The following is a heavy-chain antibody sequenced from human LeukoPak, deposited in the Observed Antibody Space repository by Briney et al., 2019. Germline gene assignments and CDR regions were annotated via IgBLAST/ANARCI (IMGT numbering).Heavy chain of an antibody. D-gene: IGHD2-2*01. J-gene: IGHJ5*02. Sequence: AGGSLRLSCVVCGFTFNNYWMSWVRQAAGKGVEWVANIKRDGSEKNYVDSVKGGFTISRDNAKNSLYLQMNSLRAEDTAVYYCVREDDVKVPAHRGDWFDPWGQGTLVTVSS. CDR3: VREDDVKVPAHRGDWFDP. V-gene: IGHV3-7*01. CDR1: GFTFNNYW. CDR2: IKRDGSEK.